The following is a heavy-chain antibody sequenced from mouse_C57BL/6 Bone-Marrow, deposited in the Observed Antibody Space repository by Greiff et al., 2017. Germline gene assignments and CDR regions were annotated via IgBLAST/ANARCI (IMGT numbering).Heavy chain of an antibody. CDR1: GYTFTDYY. CDR2: INPYNGGT. Sequence: EVQLQQSGPVLVKPGASVKMSCKASGYTFTDYYMNWVKQSHGKSLEWIGVINPYNGGTSYNQKFKGKATLTVDKSSSTAYMELNSLTSEDSAVYYCARIYYGSPRYCDVWGTGTTVTVSS. V-gene: IGHV1-19*01. J-gene: IGHJ1*03. CDR3: ARIYYGSPRYCDV. D-gene: IGHD1-1*01.